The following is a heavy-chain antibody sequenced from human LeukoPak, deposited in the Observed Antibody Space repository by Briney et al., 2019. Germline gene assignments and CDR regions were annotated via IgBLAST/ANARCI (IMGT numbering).Heavy chain of an antibody. CDR2: ISASGGST. CDR1: GFTFSSYV. J-gene: IGHJ5*02. Sequence: PGGSLRLSCAASGFTFSSYVLSWARQAPGKGLEWVSGISASGGSTYYADSVKGRFTISRDNSKNTVYLQMNSLTAVDTAVYYCAKGSSAWYGWFDPWGQGTLVTVSS. V-gene: IGHV3-23*01. CDR3: AKGSSAWYGWFDP. D-gene: IGHD6-19*01.